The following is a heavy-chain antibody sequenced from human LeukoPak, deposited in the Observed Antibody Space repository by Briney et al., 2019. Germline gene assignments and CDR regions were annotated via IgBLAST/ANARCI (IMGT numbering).Heavy chain of an antibody. D-gene: IGHD6-19*01. V-gene: IGHV1-69*04. CDR2: IIPILGIA. CDR1: GGTFSSYA. CDR3: ARDEGIAVAGRGGAFDI. J-gene: IGHJ3*02. Sequence: GASVKVSCKASGGTFSSYAISWVREAPGQGVGWVGRIIPILGIANYAQKFQDRVTITADKSTSTAYMELSSLRSEDTAVYYCARDEGIAVAGRGGAFDIWGQGTMVTVSS.